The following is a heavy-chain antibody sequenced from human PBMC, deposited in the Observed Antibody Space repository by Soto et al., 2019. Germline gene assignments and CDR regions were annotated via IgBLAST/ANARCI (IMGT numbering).Heavy chain of an antibody. D-gene: IGHD2-15*01. CDR3: ARVGEYCSGGSCYSAPLTYYYYYMDV. CDR2: ISSSSSYI. CDR1: GFTFSSYS. J-gene: IGHJ6*03. Sequence: GGSLRLSCAASGFTFSSYSMNWVRQAPGKGLEWVSSISSSSSYIYYADSVKGRFTISRDNAKNSLYLQMNSLTAEDTAVYYCARVGEYCSGGSCYSAPLTYYYYYMDVWGKGTTVTVSS. V-gene: IGHV3-21*01.